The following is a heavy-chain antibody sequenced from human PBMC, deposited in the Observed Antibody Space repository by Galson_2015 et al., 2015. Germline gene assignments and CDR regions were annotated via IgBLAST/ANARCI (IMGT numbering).Heavy chain of an antibody. CDR2: IYYSGTT. CDR1: GGSITGYY. J-gene: IGHJ5*02. Sequence: ETLSLTCTVSGGSITGYYWSWIRQPPGKGLEWIGYIYYSGTTHQNPSLKSRVTISVDTSRNQFSLSLRSVTAADTAVYYCTRDNGDTAMLSWGQGTLVTVSS. CDR3: TRDNGDTAMLS. V-gene: IGHV4-59*12. D-gene: IGHD5-18*01.